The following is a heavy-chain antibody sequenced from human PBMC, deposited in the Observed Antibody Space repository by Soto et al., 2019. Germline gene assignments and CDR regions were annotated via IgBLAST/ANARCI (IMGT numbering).Heavy chain of an antibody. Sequence: QVQLQESGPGLVKPSETLSLTCTVSGGSVSSGSYHWGWIRQPPGKGLEWIGYIYHSGSTNYNPSHESRVTKPVDTTKKQFSLSLTSVNAAYTPVYYCARHSATWLDPWGQGTQNTVAS. CDR1: GGSVSSGSYH. CDR2: IYHSGST. D-gene: IGHD4-4*01. CDR3: ARHSATWLDP. J-gene: IGHJ5*02. V-gene: IGHV4-61*01.